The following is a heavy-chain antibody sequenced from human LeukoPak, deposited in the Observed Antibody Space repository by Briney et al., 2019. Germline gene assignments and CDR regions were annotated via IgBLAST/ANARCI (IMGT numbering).Heavy chain of an antibody. CDR3: ATISPFGVVTNFDY. J-gene: IGHJ4*02. V-gene: IGHV1-46*01. CDR2: INPGGTTT. Sequence: PRASVKVSCKASGYTFTRYYVHWVRRAPGQGLEWMGIINPGGTTTTYAQQFQGRVTLTRDLSTSTVYMELRSLRSDDTAVYYCATISPFGVVTNFDYWGQGTLVTVSS. D-gene: IGHD3-3*01. CDR1: GYTFTRYY.